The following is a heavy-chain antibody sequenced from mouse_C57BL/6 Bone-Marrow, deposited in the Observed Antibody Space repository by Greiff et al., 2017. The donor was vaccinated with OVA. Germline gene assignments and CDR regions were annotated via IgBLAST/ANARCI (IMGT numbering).Heavy chain of an antibody. D-gene: IGHD2-12*01. CDR2: IDPATGDT. Sequence: VQLKQSGAELVRPGASVKLSCTASGFTIKDDYMNWVKQRPEQGLAWIGWIDPATGDTEYASKVQGKATITSDKSSNTAYLQLSSLTAEDTAVYYCTPYSGGARDYWGQGTSVTVSS. J-gene: IGHJ4*01. V-gene: IGHV14-4*01. CDR1: GFTIKDDY. CDR3: TPYSGGARDY.